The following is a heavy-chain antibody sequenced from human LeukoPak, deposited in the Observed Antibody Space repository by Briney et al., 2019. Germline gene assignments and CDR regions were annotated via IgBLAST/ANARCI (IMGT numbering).Heavy chain of an antibody. V-gene: IGHV3-33*01. J-gene: IGHJ4*02. CDR1: GFTFSSYG. D-gene: IGHD4-17*01. CDR3: ARTVTTNRGPLDY. CDR2: IWYDGSNK. Sequence: GGSLRLSCAASGFTFSSYGMHWVRQAPGKGLEWVAVIWYDGSNKYYADSVKGRFTISRDNSKNTLYLQMNSLRAEDTAVYYCARTVTTNRGPLDYWGQGTLVTVSS.